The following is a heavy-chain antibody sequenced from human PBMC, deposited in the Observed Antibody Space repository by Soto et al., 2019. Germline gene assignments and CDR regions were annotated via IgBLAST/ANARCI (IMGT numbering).Heavy chain of an antibody. D-gene: IGHD3-10*01. Sequence: QLQESGPGLLRPSQTLSLTCSLSGGSVSSHDYDWTWVRQRPGTGLEWIGFVHDRETADYNPSRKSRVSISVDTFKNKFSLSLSSVTAADSGVYYCARRKSLDVWGQGITVIVSS. CDR1: GGSVSSHDYD. CDR3: ARRKSLDV. J-gene: IGHJ6*02. CDR2: VHDRETA. V-gene: IGHV4-30-4*08.